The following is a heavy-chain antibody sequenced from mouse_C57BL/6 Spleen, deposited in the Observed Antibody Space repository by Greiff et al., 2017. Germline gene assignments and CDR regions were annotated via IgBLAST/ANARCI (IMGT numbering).Heavy chain of an antibody. J-gene: IGHJ2*01. CDR3: ARGKVYDAFDY. Sequence: VQLKQSGPELVKPGASVKMSCKASGYPFTDYYMNWVKQSHGKSLEWIGVINPYNGGTSYNQKFKGKSTLTVDKSSSTAYMELNSLTSEDSAGYYSARGKVYDAFDYWGQGTTLTVSS. D-gene: IGHD2-3*01. CDR1: GYPFTDYY. V-gene: IGHV1-19*01. CDR2: INPYNGGT.